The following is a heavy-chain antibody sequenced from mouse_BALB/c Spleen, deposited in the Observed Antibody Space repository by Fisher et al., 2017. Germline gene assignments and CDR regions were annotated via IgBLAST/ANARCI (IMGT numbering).Heavy chain of an antibody. V-gene: IGHV1-18*01. CDR3: ARFSYYYAMDY. J-gene: IGHJ4*01. D-gene: IGHD6-2*01. Sequence: KFKGKATLTADKSSSTAYMELRSLTSEDTAVYYCARFSYYYAMDYWGQGTSVTVSS.